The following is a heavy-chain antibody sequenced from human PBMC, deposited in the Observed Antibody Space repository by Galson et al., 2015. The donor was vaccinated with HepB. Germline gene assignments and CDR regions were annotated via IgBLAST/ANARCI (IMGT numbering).Heavy chain of an antibody. CDR3: ARGSYGIGIGY. CDR1: GGSISNYY. Sequence: SETLSLTCTVSGGSISNYYWSWIRQPPGRGLEWIGYIYNSGSTNYNPSLKSRVTISVDTSKNQFSLNLSSTTAADTAVYYCARGSYGIGIGYWGQGTPVTVSS. J-gene: IGHJ4*02. CDR2: IYNSGST. D-gene: IGHD5-18*01. V-gene: IGHV4-59*08.